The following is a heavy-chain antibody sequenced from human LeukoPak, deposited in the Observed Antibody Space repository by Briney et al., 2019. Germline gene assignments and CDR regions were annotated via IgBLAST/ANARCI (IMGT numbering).Heavy chain of an antibody. J-gene: IGHJ4*02. CDR1: GYTLTDYY. Sequence: ASVKVSCKASGYTLTDYYMHWVRQAPGQGLEWMGWISAYNGNTNYAQKLQGRVTMTTDTSTSTAFMQLRSLRSDDTAVYYCARDLSGSGSYYNLWGQGTLVTVSS. CDR2: ISAYNGNT. CDR3: ARDLSGSGSYYNL. V-gene: IGHV1-18*04. D-gene: IGHD3-10*01.